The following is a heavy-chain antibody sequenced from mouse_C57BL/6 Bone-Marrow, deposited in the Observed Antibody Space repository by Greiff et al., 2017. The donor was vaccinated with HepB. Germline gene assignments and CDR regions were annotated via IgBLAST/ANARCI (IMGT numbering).Heavy chain of an antibody. D-gene: IGHD4-1*01. J-gene: IGHJ3*01. Sequence: DVMLVESGGDLVKPGGSLKLSCAASGFTFSSYGMSWVRQTPDKRLEWVATISSGGSYTYYPDSVKGRFTISRDNAKNTLYLQMISLKSEDTAMYYCARHETGTFAYWGHGTLVAVSA. V-gene: IGHV5-6*02. CDR3: ARHETGTFAY. CDR2: ISSGGSYT. CDR1: GFTFSSYG.